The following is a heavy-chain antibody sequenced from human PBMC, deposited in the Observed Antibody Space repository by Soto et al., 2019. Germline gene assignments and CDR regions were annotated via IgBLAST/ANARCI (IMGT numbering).Heavy chain of an antibody. CDR2: ISSSSSFK. CDR1: GFTFSSYN. D-gene: IGHD6-19*01. Sequence: EVQLVESGGGLVKSGGSLRLSCAASGFTFSSYNMHWVRQAPGKGLEWVSSISSSSSFKSYADSVRGRFTISRDNAKNSLYLQMNSLRAEDTAVYYSARGISVTFDYWGQGTLVTVSS. CDR3: ARGISVTFDY. V-gene: IGHV3-21*01. J-gene: IGHJ4*02.